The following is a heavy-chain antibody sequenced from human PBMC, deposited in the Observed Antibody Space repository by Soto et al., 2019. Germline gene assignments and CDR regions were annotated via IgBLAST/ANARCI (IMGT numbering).Heavy chain of an antibody. Sequence: PGGSLRLSCAASGFTFSSYSMNWVRQAPGKGLEWVSSISSSSSYIYYADSVKGRFTISRDNAKNSLYLQMNSLRAEDTAVYYCARGITYYDILTGYHLDYWGQGTLVTVSS. V-gene: IGHV3-21*01. CDR3: ARGITYYDILTGYHLDY. D-gene: IGHD3-9*01. CDR1: GFTFSSYS. CDR2: ISSSSSYI. J-gene: IGHJ4*02.